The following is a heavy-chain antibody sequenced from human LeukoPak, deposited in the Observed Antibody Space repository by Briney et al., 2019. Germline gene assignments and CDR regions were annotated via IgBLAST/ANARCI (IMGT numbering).Heavy chain of an antibody. Sequence: ASVKVSCKASGYTFTGYYMHWVRQAPGQGLEWMGWINPNSGGTNYAQKFQGRVTMTRDTSISTAYMELSRLRSDDTAVYYCARAEYSSSWFDPWGQGTLVTVSS. CDR1: GYTFTGYY. J-gene: IGHJ5*02. V-gene: IGHV1-2*02. D-gene: IGHD6-13*01. CDR3: ARAEYSSSWFDP. CDR2: INPNSGGT.